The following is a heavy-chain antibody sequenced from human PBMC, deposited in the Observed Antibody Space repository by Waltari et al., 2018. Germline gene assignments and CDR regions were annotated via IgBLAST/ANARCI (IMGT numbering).Heavy chain of an antibody. CDR1: GFTFSSYA. CDR3: AKVPGTSQLYYLDN. V-gene: IGHV3-30*18. D-gene: IGHD1-1*01. CDR2: ISYNGNDK. J-gene: IGHJ4*02. Sequence: QVQLVESGGGAVQPGRSLRLSVAATGFTFSSYAMHGVRQAPGKGLEWVAVISYNGNDKYYTDSVKGRFTISRDNSKNTLYLQMNSLRPEDTAVYYCAKVPGTSQLYYLDNWGQGTLVTVSS.